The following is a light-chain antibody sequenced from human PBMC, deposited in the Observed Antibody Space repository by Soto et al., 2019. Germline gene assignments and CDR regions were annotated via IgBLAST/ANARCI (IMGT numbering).Light chain of an antibody. CDR3: QQYNNWPLT. J-gene: IGKJ4*01. CDR1: QSVSSSY. V-gene: IGKV3-20*01. CDR2: AAS. Sequence: ESVLTQSPGTLSLSPGERAALPCRASQSVSSSYLAWYQQKSGQAPRLLIYAASTRATGIPDRFSGSGSGTDFTLTISRLEPEDFAVYYCQQYNNWPLTFGGGTKVDI.